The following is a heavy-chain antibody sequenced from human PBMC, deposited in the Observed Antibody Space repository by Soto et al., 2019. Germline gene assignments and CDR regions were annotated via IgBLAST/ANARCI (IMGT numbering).Heavy chain of an antibody. CDR2: IYYSGRT. D-gene: IGHD2-21*01. J-gene: IGHJ5*02. Sequence: QVQLQESGPGLVKPSDTLSLTCAVSGYPISSSTSWGWIRQPPGKGLEWIGHIYYSGRTYYNPSLKSRVTMSVDTSKNQFSLKLGSVTAVDTGVYYCARKGEEGWFDPWGQGTLVTVSS. CDR3: ARKGEEGWFDP. V-gene: IGHV4-28*01. CDR1: GYPISSSTS.